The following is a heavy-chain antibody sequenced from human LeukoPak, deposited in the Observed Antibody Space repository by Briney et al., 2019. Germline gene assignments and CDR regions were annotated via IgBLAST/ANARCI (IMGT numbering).Heavy chain of an antibody. D-gene: IGHD6-19*01. CDR3: AKDHRSSGWYLDY. V-gene: IGHV3-21*01. Sequence: GGSLRLSCAASGFTFSSYSMNWVRQAPGKGLEWVSSISSSSSYIYYADSVKGRFTISRDNAKNSLYLQMNSLRAEDTAVCYCAKDHRSSGWYLDYWGQGTLVTVSS. CDR2: ISSSSSYI. CDR1: GFTFSSYS. J-gene: IGHJ4*02.